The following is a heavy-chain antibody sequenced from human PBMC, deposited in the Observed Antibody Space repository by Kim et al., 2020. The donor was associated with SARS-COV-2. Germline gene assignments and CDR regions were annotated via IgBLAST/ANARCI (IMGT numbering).Heavy chain of an antibody. D-gene: IGHD3-3*01. CDR1: GDSVSYYY. Sequence: SETLSLTCSVSGDSVSYYYWSWIRQPAGKGLEWIGRMSISGTSDYNPSLQSRVTMSADTSKNQLSLKLSSVTAADTAVYYCARAVTKGLDFWGQGTLVTVSS. V-gene: IGHV4-4*07. J-gene: IGHJ4*02. CDR2: MSISGTS. CDR3: ARAVTKGLDF.